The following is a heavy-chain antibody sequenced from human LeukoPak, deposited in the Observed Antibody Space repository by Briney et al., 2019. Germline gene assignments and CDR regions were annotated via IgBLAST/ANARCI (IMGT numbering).Heavy chain of an antibody. CDR1: GFTVSSNY. D-gene: IGHD2-15*01. J-gene: IGHJ6*03. V-gene: IGHV3-66*02. CDR2: IYSGGST. CDR3: ARDEYCSGGSCSGYYMDV. Sequence: GGSLRLSCAASGFTVSSNYMSWVRQAPGKGLEWVSVIYSGGSTYYADSVKGRFTISRDNSKNTLYLQMNSLGAEDTAVYYCARDEYCSGGSCSGYYMDVWGKGTTVTVSS.